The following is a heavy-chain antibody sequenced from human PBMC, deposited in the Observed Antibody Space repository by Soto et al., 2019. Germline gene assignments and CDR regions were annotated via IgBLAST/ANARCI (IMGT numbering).Heavy chain of an antibody. J-gene: IGHJ3*02. CDR1: GYTLTELS. V-gene: IGHV1-24*01. D-gene: IGHD3-3*01. CDR2: FDPEDGET. Sequence: VRVSCKVSGYTLTELSMHWVRQAPGKGLEWMGGFDPEDGETIYAQKFQGRVTMTEDTSTDTAYMELSSLRSEDTAVYYCARGRRATYYDFWSGPGYAFDIWGQGTMVTVS. CDR3: ARGRRATYYDFWSGPGYAFDI.